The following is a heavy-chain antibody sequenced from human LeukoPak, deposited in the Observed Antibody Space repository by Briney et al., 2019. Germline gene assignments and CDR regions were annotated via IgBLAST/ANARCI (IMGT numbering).Heavy chain of an antibody. CDR1: GGTFSSYA. V-gene: IGHV1-69*13. CDR2: IIPIFGTA. Sequence: SVKVSCKASGGTFSSYAISWVRQAPGQGLEWMGGIIPIFGTANYAQKFQGRVTITADESTSTAYMELSSLRSEDTAVYYCARIKVTGTRDIGWFDPWGQETLVTVSS. CDR3: ARIKVTGTRDIGWFDP. J-gene: IGHJ5*02. D-gene: IGHD1-20*01.